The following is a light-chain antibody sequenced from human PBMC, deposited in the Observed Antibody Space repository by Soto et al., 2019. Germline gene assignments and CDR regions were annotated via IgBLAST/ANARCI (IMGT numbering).Light chain of an antibody. V-gene: IGLV2-14*01. CDR3: SSYTSSSTLLYV. J-gene: IGLJ1*01. CDR1: SSDVGGYNY. CDR2: DVS. Sequence: QSALTQPASVSGSPGQSITISCTGTSSDVGGYNYVSWYQQHPGKAPKLMIYDVSNRPSGVSNRFSGSKSGNTASLTISGLQAEDEADYYCSSYTSSSTLLYVFGPGTKFTVL.